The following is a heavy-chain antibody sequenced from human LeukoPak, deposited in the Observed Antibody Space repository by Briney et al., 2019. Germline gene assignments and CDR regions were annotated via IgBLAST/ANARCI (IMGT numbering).Heavy chain of an antibody. CDR2: ISARGGGT. Sequence: GGSLRLSCAASGFSVGSYAMSWIRQAPGKGLEWVSDISARGGGTYYADSVKGRFIISRDTSKNTLNLQMNSLRAGDSAMYYCAKGNRTGYYRGGYFQHWGPGSLVIVSS. D-gene: IGHD3/OR15-3a*01. CDR3: AKGNRTGYYRGGYFQH. CDR1: GFSVGSYA. J-gene: IGHJ1*01. V-gene: IGHV3-23*01.